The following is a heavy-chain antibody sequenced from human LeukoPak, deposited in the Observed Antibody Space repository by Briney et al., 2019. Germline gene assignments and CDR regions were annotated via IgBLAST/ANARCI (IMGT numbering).Heavy chain of an antibody. V-gene: IGHV4-4*07. D-gene: IGHD1-1*01. CDR2: IYTSGST. CDR1: GGSISSYY. CDR3: ARDLGYNWNERGFDY. Sequence: SETLSLTCTVSGGSISSYYWSWLRQPAGKGLEWIGRIYTSGSTNYNPSLKSRVTMSVDTSKNQFSLKLSSVTAADTAVYYCARDLGYNWNERGFDYWGQGTLVTVSS. J-gene: IGHJ4*02.